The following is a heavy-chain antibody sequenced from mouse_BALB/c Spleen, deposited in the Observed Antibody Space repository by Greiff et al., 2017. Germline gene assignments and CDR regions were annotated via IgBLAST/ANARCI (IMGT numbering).Heavy chain of an antibody. D-gene: IGHD2-14*01. J-gene: IGHJ4*01. CDR1: GFTFSSYA. V-gene: IGHV5-9-4*01. CDR3: AREQDAYDYPMDY. CDR2: ISSGGSYT. Sequence: DVKLVESGGGLVKPGGSLKLSCAASGFTFSSYAMSWVRQSPEKRLEWVAEISSGGSYTYYPDTVTGRFTISRDNAKNTLYLEMSSLRSEDTAMYYCAREQDAYDYPMDYWGQGTSVTVSS.